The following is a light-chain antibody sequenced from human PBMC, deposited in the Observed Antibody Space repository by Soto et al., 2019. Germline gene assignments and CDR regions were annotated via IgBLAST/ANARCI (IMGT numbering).Light chain of an antibody. Sequence: EIVLTQSPATLSLSPGERASLSCRASQSVSSYLAWYQQKPGQAPRLLIYDASNRATGIPDRFSGSGSGTDFTLTISRLEPEDFAVYYCQQRNTWPPVTFGQGTRLEIK. CDR1: QSVSSY. J-gene: IGKJ5*01. CDR2: DAS. V-gene: IGKV3-11*01. CDR3: QQRNTWPPVT.